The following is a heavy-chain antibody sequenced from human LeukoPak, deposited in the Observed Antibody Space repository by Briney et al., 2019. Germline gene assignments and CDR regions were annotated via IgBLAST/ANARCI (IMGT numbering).Heavy chain of an antibody. CDR1: GGSTSSYY. J-gene: IGHJ4*02. CDR2: IYYSGST. Sequence: SETLSLTCTVSGGSTSSYYWSWIRQPPGKGLEWIGYIYYSGSTNYNPSLKSRVTISVDTSKNQFSLKLSSVTAADTAVYYCARCSSTSCSRPSFDYWGQGTLVTVSS. D-gene: IGHD2-2*01. V-gene: IGHV4-59*01. CDR3: ARCSSTSCSRPSFDY.